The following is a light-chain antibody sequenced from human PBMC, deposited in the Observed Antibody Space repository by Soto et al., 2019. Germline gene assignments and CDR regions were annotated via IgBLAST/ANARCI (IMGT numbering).Light chain of an antibody. CDR2: EFS. CDR1: SSDVGGHNL. J-gene: IGLJ2*01. CDR3: CSYAGNNTLV. V-gene: IGLV2-23*02. Sequence: QSALTQPASVSGSPGQSVTISCTGTSSDVGGHNLVSWFQHHPGAAPKLMIYEFSKRPSGLSTRFAGSKSGKKASLPISGLQAEDEADYYCCSYAGNNTLVFGGGTKLTVL.